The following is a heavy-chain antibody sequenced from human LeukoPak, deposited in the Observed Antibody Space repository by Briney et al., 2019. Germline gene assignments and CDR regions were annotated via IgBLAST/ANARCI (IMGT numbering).Heavy chain of an antibody. J-gene: IGHJ4*02. CDR1: GFTVSSNY. Sequence: GGSLRLSCAASGFTVSSNYMSWVRQAPGKGLEWGSVIYSGGSTYYADSVKGRFTISRDNSKNTLYLQMNSLRAEDTAVYYCARDRIEYSSSDYFDYWGQGTLVTVSS. CDR3: ARDRIEYSSSDYFDY. D-gene: IGHD6-6*01. V-gene: IGHV3-53*01. CDR2: IYSGGST.